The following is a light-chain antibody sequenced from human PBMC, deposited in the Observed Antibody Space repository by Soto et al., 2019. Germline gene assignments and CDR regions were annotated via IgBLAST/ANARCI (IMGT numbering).Light chain of an antibody. CDR3: KHYNNRPRT. V-gene: IGKV3-15*01. CDR1: QSVSSN. CDR2: GAS. J-gene: IGKJ1*01. Sequence: EIVMTQSPATLSVSPGGRATLSCRASQSVSSNLAWYQQKPGQAPRLLIYGASTRTTGIPARFSGSGSGTEFPLTISSLQSADFAVYYCKHYNNRPRTVGQGTKVQIK.